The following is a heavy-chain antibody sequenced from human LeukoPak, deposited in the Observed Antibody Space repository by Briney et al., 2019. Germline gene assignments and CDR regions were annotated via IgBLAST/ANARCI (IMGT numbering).Heavy chain of an antibody. J-gene: IGHJ3*01. CDR2: IKPSSGGT. CDR1: EYSFTDYY. D-gene: IGHD3-22*01. V-gene: IGHV1-2*02. Sequence: GASVKVSCKSSEYSFTDYYVHWVRQAPGQGLEWMGWIKPSSGGTNYAQNFQGRVAMTRETSISTGYMERSRLRSGDTAVYYCARAGLWDYSDSSGYHNAAFDVWGQGTMVTVSS. CDR3: ARAGLWDYSDSSGYHNAAFDV.